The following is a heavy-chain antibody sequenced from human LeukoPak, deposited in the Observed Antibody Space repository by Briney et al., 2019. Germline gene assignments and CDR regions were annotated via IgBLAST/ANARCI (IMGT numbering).Heavy chain of an antibody. D-gene: IGHD1-26*01. Sequence: GGSLRLSCAASGFIFSKDWMSWVRQAPGKGLEWVANIKQDGSEKYYVDSVKGRFTISRDNAKNSLYLQMNSLRAEDTAVYYCASWLYSGSYYYLGAFDIWGQGTMVTVSS. CDR1: GFIFSKDW. CDR2: IKQDGSEK. CDR3: ASWLYSGSYYYLGAFDI. J-gene: IGHJ3*02. V-gene: IGHV3-7*01.